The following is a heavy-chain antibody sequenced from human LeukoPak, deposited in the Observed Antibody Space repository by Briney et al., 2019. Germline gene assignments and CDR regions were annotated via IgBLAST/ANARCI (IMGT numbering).Heavy chain of an antibody. CDR2: INPKSGGI. Sequence: ASVKVSCKASGYTFTGYYIHWVRQAPGQGLEWMGRINPKSGGINYAQKFQGRVTMTRDTSISTVYMELSRLRSDDTAVYYCARPKYYYGSGSYVYFDYWGQGTLVTVSS. D-gene: IGHD3-10*01. J-gene: IGHJ4*02. CDR3: ARPKYYYGSGSYVYFDY. CDR1: GYTFTGYY. V-gene: IGHV1-2*06.